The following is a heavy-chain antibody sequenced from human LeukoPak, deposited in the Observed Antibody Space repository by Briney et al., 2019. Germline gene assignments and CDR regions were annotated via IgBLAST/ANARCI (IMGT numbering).Heavy chain of an antibody. CDR2: INPYSCGT. CDR3: ARVHYYDSSGYTRSTNWFDP. D-gene: IGHD3-22*01. CDR1: GYTFTGYY. Sequence: ASVKVSCKSSGYTFTGYYMHWVRQAPGQGLEWMGWINPYSCGTNYAQKFQGRVTMTRDTSISTAYMELSRLRSDDTAVYYCARVHYYDSSGYTRSTNWFDPWGQGTLVTVSS. J-gene: IGHJ5*02. V-gene: IGHV1-2*02.